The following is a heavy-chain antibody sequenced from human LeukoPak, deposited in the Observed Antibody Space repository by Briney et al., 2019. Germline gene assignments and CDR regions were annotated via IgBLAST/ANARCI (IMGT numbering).Heavy chain of an antibody. Sequence: VASVKVSCKVSGYTLTELSMHWVRQAPGKGLEWMGGFDPEDGETIYAQKFQGRVTMTEDTSTDTAYMELRSLRSDDTAVYYCARVGYDSSGHHRYAFDIWGQGTIVTVSS. J-gene: IGHJ3*02. V-gene: IGHV1-24*01. D-gene: IGHD3-22*01. CDR2: FDPEDGET. CDR3: ARVGYDSSGHHRYAFDI. CDR1: GYTLTELS.